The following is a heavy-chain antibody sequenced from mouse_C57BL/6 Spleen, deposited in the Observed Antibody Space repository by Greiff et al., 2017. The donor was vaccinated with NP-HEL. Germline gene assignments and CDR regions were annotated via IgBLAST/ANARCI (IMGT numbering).Heavy chain of an antibody. CDR1: GYTFTSYW. J-gene: IGHJ4*01. V-gene: IGHV1-7*01. CDR3: ARERGSYDGYAFYAMDY. Sequence: VQLQQSGAELAKPGASVKLSCKASGYTFTSYWMHWVKQRPGQGLEWIGYINPSSGYTKYNQKFKDKATLTADKSSSTAYMQLSSLTYEDSAVYYCARERGSYDGYAFYAMDYWGQGTSVTVSS. D-gene: IGHD2-3*01. CDR2: INPSSGYT.